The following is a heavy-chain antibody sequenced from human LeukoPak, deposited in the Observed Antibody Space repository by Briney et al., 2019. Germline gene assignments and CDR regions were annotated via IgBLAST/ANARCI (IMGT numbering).Heavy chain of an antibody. V-gene: IGHV4-31*03. D-gene: IGHD2-2*01. CDR1: GVSVSDGRYY. CDR2: KYYSGSA. CDR3: ATPYCSSLSCLDVFNM. J-gene: IGHJ3*02. Sequence: SQTLSLTCNVSGVSVSDGRYYWTWIRHPPGRGLEWIGYKYYSGSAKYNPSLKSRLTISIDTAKNQFSLQLSSVTAADTATYYCATPYCSSLSCLDVFNMWGQGTRVTVSS.